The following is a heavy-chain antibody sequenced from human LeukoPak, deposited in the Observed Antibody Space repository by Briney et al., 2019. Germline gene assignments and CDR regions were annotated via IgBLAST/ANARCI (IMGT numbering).Heavy chain of an antibody. Sequence: GGSLRLSCAASGFNFNSCAMHWVRQTPGKGLEWVAGISYDGTNKYYVDSVKGRFTISRDNAKNSLFLQMNSLRFEDTAVYYCARFGGPMVRNFDFWGQGTLVTVSS. D-gene: IGHD3-10*01. V-gene: IGHV3-30*04. CDR3: ARFGGPMVRNFDF. J-gene: IGHJ4*02. CDR1: GFNFNSCA. CDR2: ISYDGTNK.